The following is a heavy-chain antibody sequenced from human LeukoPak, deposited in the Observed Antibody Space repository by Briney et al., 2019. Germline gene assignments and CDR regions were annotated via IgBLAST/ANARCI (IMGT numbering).Heavy chain of an antibody. CDR2: INTYIGNT. Sequence: ASVKVSCKASGYTFTSSGITWVRQAPGKGLEWMGWINTYIGNTTYAQRFQGRVTMTTDTSTTTAYMELRTLRSDDTAVYYCARARVAVVAATPYVFDIWVQGTMVTVS. CDR1: GYTFTSSG. CDR3: ARARVAVVAATPYVFDI. V-gene: IGHV1-18*01. D-gene: IGHD2-15*01. J-gene: IGHJ3*02.